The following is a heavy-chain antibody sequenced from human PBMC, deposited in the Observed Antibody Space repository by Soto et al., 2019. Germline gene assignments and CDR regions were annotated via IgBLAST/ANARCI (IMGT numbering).Heavy chain of an antibody. Sequence: SETLSLTCTVSGGSISSGGYYWSWIRQHPGKGLEWIGYIYYSGSTYYNPSLKSRVTISVDTSKNQFSLKLSSVTAADTAVYYCATTRIRGTVYAFDIWGQGTMVTV. D-gene: IGHD2-8*02. CDR1: GGSISSGGYY. J-gene: IGHJ3*02. CDR3: ATTRIRGTVYAFDI. V-gene: IGHV4-31*03. CDR2: IYYSGST.